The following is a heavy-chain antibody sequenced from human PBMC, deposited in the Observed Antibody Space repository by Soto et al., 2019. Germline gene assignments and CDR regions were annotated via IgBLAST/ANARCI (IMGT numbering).Heavy chain of an antibody. D-gene: IGHD6-13*01. V-gene: IGHV4-30-4*01. CDR2: INYDGRT. J-gene: IGHJ5*02. Sequence: IHQSPGKGLEWIGYINYDGRTYYNPSLRSRITISVDRSKNQFSLKLSSVTAADTDVYYCFRAYSSIPPLGFDPWGQGTLVTVSS. CDR3: FRAYSSIPPLGFDP.